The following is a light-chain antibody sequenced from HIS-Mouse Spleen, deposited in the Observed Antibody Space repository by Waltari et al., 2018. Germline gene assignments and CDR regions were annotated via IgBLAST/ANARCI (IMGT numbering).Light chain of an antibody. V-gene: IGLV1-40*01. J-gene: IGLJ3*02. Sequence: QSVLTQPPSVSGAPGQRVPISCTGSSSNIGAGYAVPCAQQLPGPSPKLLIYGNSNRPSGVPDRFSGSKSGTSASLAITGLQAEDEADYYCQSYDSSLSGSKWVFGGGTKLTVL. CDR3: QSYDSSLSGSKWV. CDR1: SSNIGAGYA. CDR2: GNS.